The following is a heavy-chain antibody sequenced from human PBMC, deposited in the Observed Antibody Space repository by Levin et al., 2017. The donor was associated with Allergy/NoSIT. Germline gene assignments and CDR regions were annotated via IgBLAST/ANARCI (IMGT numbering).Heavy chain of an antibody. J-gene: IGHJ4*02. Sequence: ASVKVSCAASGFTFDDYAMHWVRQAPGKGLEWVSLVSWDGGSKYYADSVKGRFTISRDNSKNSLYLQMNSLTPEDTALYYCSKDKLYHTAFGIDYWGQGTLVTVSA. CDR1: GFTFDDYA. V-gene: IGHV3-43D*03. CDR2: VSWDGGSK. D-gene: IGHD5-18*01. CDR3: SKDKLYHTAFGIDY.